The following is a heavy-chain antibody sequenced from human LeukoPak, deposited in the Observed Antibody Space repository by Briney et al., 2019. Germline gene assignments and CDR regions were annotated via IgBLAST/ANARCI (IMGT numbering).Heavy chain of an antibody. CDR2: IYPGDSDT. Sequence: GESLKISCQGSGYSFTTYWIGWVRPMPGKGLEWMGIIYPGDSDTRYSPSFQGQVTVSADKSISTAYLQWSSLKASDTAMYYCARHEEDYGFDYWGQGTLVTVSS. D-gene: IGHD4-17*01. V-gene: IGHV5-51*01. CDR3: ARHEEDYGFDY. J-gene: IGHJ4*02. CDR1: GYSFTTYW.